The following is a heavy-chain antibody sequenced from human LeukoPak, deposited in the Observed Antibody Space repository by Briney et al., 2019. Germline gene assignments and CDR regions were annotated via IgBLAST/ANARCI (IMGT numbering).Heavy chain of an antibody. V-gene: IGHV5-51*01. CDR2: IYPDDSNT. D-gene: IGHD6-13*01. CDR3: ARVLDLAAAGYNWFDP. J-gene: IGHJ5*02. Sequence: XWMGXIYPDDSNTRYSPSFQGQVTISADKSITTAYLQWSSLKASDTAMYYCARVLDLAAAGYNWFDPWGQGTLVTVSS.